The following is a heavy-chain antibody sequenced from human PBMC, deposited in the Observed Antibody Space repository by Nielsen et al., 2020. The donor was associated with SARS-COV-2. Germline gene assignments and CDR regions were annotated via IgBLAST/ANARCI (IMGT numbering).Heavy chain of an antibody. D-gene: IGHD1-20*01. Sequence: SGPTLVKPIQTLTLTCTFSGFSLSTSGVGMGWIRQPPGKALEWLAVVYWDEDKSYSPSLKSRLSITKDTSKSQVVLTMTNMDPVDTATYYCAHRGRGNWNPWSFGMDVWGQGTTVTVSS. J-gene: IGHJ6*02. CDR2: VYWDEDK. CDR3: AHRGRGNWNPWSFGMDV. V-gene: IGHV2-5*02. CDR1: GFSLSTSGVG.